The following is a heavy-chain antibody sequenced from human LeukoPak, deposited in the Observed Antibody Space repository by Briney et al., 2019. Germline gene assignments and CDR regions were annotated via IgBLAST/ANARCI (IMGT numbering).Heavy chain of an antibody. Sequence: PGGSLRLSCAASGFTFSSYAMHWVRQAPGKGLEGVAVISYDGSNKYYADSVKGRFTISRDNSKNTLYLQMNSLRAEDTAVYYCARGSIVVVPAAKPKIYYYYGMDVWGQGTTVTVSS. CDR1: GFTFSSYA. CDR3: ARGSIVVVPAAKPKIYYYYGMDV. V-gene: IGHV3-30-3*01. CDR2: ISYDGSNK. J-gene: IGHJ6*02. D-gene: IGHD2-2*01.